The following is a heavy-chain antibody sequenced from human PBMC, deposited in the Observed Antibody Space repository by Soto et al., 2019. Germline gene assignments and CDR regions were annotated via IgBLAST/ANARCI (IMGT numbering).Heavy chain of an antibody. CDR2: ISGRGGNT. D-gene: IGHD2-15*01. CDR1: GFTFSNYA. J-gene: IGHJ4*02. Sequence: EMQLLESGGGLVQPGGSLKLSCAASGFTFSNYAMSWVRQAPGQGLEWVSTISGRGGNTYYADSVKGRFTISRDNSRNTLYRQMDSLRVEDSAVYSCAKAGCSGGTCYLYYFDYWGQGALVTVSS. V-gene: IGHV3-23*01. CDR3: AKAGCSGGTCYLYYFDY.